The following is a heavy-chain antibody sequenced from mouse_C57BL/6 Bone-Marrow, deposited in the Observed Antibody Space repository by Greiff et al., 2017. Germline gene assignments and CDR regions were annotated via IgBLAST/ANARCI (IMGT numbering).Heavy chain of an antibody. CDR3: TTGGNYVAMYY. D-gene: IGHD2-1*01. CDR2: IDPENGDT. Sequence: VQLQQSGAELVRPGASVKLSCTASGFNIKDDYMHWVKQRPEQGLEWIGWIDPENGDTEYASKFQGKATITADTSSNTACLPLSSLSSEDTAVYYCTTGGNYVAMYYWGQGTSVTVSS. J-gene: IGHJ4*01. V-gene: IGHV14-4*01. CDR1: GFNIKDDY.